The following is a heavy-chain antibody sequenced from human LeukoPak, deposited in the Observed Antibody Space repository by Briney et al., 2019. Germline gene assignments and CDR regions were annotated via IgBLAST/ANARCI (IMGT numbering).Heavy chain of an antibody. Sequence: GASVKVSCKASGYTFTSYGISWVRQAPGQGLEWMGWISAYNGNTNYAQKLQGRVTMTTDTSTSTAYMELRSLRSDDTAVYYCARDHGGYPQRGVVTAILYYYYYYYMDVWGKGTTVTISS. V-gene: IGHV1-18*01. CDR1: GYTFTSYG. D-gene: IGHD2-21*02. CDR2: ISAYNGNT. CDR3: ARDHGGYPQRGVVTAILYYYYYYYMDV. J-gene: IGHJ6*03.